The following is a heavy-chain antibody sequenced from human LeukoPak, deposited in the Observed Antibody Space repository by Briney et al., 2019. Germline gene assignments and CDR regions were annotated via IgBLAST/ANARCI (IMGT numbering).Heavy chain of an antibody. D-gene: IGHD3-9*01. CDR2: INPNSGAT. Sequence: GASVKVSCKASGYTFTGYFIHWVRQAPGQGLEWMGWINPNSGATNYAQNFQGWVTMTRDTSSSIAYMELSSLKSDDTAVYYCARARYFDYWGQGTLVTVSS. J-gene: IGHJ4*02. CDR1: GYTFTGYF. CDR3: ARARYFDY. V-gene: IGHV1-2*04.